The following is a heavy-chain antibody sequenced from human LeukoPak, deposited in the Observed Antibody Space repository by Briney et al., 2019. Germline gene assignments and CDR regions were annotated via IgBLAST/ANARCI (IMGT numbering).Heavy chain of an antibody. D-gene: IGHD6-19*01. J-gene: IGHJ4*02. CDR2: ISGSGGST. V-gene: IGHV3-23*01. Sequence: PGGSLRLSCAASGFTFSSHAMSWVRQAPGKGLEWVSAISGSGGSTYYADSVKGRFTISRDKSKNTLYLQMNSLRAEDTAVYYCAKGLAVAGNFDYWGQGTLVTVSP. CDR1: GFTFSSHA. CDR3: AKGLAVAGNFDY.